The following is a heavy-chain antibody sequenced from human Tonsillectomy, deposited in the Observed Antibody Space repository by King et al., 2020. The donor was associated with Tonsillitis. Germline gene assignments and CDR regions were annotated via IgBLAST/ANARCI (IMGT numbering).Heavy chain of an antibody. D-gene: IGHD3-22*01. J-gene: IGHJ4*02. Sequence: VQLVESGAEVKKPGASVKVSCEASGYTFTDYYMHCVRQAPGQGLEWMGWINPNSGGTNYAQKFQGRVTMTRDTAISTAYMKLSRLRYDDTAGYYCARDSYYDGSGYSDYWGQGTLVTVSS. CDR1: GYTFTDYY. CDR3: ARDSYYDGSGYSDY. V-gene: IGHV1-2*02. CDR2: INPNSGGT.